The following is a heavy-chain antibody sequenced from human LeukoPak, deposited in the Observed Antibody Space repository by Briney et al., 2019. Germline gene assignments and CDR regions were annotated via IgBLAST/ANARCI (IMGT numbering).Heavy chain of an antibody. CDR2: IRYDGSNK. J-gene: IGHJ6*03. Sequence: GGSLRLSCAASGFTFSSYGMHWVRQAPGKGLEWVAFIRYDGSNKYYADSVKGRFTISRDNSKNTLYLQMNSLRAEDTAVYYCAKDSRYCSSTSCYGDYYYYMDVWGKGTTVTVSS. V-gene: IGHV3-30*02. CDR3: AKDSRYCSSTSCYGDYYYYMDV. D-gene: IGHD2-2*01. CDR1: GFTFSSYG.